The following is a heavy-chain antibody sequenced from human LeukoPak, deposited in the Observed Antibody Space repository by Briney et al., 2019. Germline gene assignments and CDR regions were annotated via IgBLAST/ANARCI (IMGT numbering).Heavy chain of an antibody. D-gene: IGHD5-12*01. CDR3: AKDQGYSGYDPLDY. Sequence: GRSLRLSCAASGFTFSTYAMHWVRQGPGKGLEWVAVISYDGSNKFYADSVKGRFTISRDNSKNTLYLQMNSLRAEDTAVYYCAKDQGYSGYDPLDYWGQGTLVTVSS. J-gene: IGHJ4*02. CDR2: ISYDGSNK. CDR1: GFTFSTYA. V-gene: IGHV3-30-3*01.